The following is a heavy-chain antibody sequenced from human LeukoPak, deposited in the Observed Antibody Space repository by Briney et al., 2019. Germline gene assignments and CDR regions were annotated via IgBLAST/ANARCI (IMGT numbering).Heavy chain of an antibody. CDR3: ARATVGFWSGYFGY. D-gene: IGHD3-3*01. Sequence: GASVKVSCKASGYTFTSYGISWVRQAPGQGLEWMGWISAYNGNTNYAQKLQGRVTMTTDTSTSTAYMELRSLRSDDTAVYYCARATVGFWSGYFGYWGQGTLVTVSS. CDR2: ISAYNGNT. J-gene: IGHJ4*02. V-gene: IGHV1-18*01. CDR1: GYTFTSYG.